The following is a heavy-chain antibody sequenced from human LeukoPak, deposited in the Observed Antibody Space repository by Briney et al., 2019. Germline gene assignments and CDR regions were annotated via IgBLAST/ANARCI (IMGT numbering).Heavy chain of an antibody. CDR2: VNSNGGST. CDR3: VTWTGYSNDY. V-gene: IGHV3-64D*06. D-gene: IGHD3/OR15-3a*01. J-gene: IGHJ4*02. Sequence: GRSLRLSCAASGFTFSSYGMHWVRQAPGKGLEYVSAVNSNGGSTYYADSVKGRFTISRDNSKNTLYLQMSSLRAEDTAVYYCVTWTGYSNDYWGLGTLVTVSS. CDR1: GFTFSSYG.